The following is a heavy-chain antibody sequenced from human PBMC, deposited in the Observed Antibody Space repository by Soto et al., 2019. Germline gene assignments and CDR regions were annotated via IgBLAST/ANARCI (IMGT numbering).Heavy chain of an antibody. V-gene: IGHV4-59*12. CDR2: IYYSGST. CDR3: ARAQAHRPNVAASYFDY. CDR1: GGSISSYY. J-gene: IGHJ4*02. Sequence: SETLSLTCTVSGGSISSYYWSWIRQPPGKGLEWIGYIYYSGSTNYNPSLKSRVTISVDTSKNQFSLKLSSVTAADTAVYYCARAQAHRPNVAASYFDYWGQGTLVTVPS.